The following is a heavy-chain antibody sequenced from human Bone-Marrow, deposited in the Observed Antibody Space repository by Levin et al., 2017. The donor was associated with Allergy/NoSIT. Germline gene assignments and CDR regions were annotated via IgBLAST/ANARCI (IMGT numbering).Heavy chain of an antibody. CDR3: ARLDGYNYIFDS. CDR2: IFHSGNT. Sequence: SETLSLNCTVARYSISSDYYWAWIRQPPGKALEWIGSIFHSGNTHYSPSLKSRVNISLDKSKNQFSLKLNSATAADTAVYYCARLDGYNYIFDSWGQGTLVTVSS. D-gene: IGHD5-24*01. V-gene: IGHV4-38-2*02. CDR1: RYSISSDYY. J-gene: IGHJ4*02.